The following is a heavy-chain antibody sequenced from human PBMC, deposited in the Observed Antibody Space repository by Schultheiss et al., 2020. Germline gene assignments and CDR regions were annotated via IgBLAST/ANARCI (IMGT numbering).Heavy chain of an antibody. J-gene: IGHJ4*02. V-gene: IGHV5-51*01. D-gene: IGHD6-19*01. CDR1: GYSFTSYW. Sequence: GGSLRLSCKGSGYSFTSYWIGWVRQMPGKGLEWMGIIYPGDSETRYSPSFQGQVSISADKSSSTAYLQWSSLKASDTAMYYCARIEAVAGIDYWGQGTLVTVSS. CDR3: ARIEAVAGIDY. CDR2: IYPGDSET.